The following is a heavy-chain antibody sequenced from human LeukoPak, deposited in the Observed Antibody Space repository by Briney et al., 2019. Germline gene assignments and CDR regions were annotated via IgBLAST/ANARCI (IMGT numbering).Heavy chain of an antibody. Sequence: ASVTVSFKASGGTFSSYAISWVRQAPGQGLEWMGRIIHIFGTANYAQKFQGRVTITTDESTSTAYMELSSLRSEDTAVYYCARRPLGSVNYNSPFQHWGQGTLVTVSS. V-gene: IGHV1-69*05. CDR2: IIHIFGTA. CDR3: ARRPLGSVNYNSPFQH. CDR1: GGTFSSYA. J-gene: IGHJ1*01. D-gene: IGHD3-3*01.